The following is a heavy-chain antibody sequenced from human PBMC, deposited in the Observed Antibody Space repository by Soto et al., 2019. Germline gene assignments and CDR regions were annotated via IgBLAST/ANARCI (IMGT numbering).Heavy chain of an antibody. D-gene: IGHD2-15*01. CDR1: GWSFSGYY. CDR3: ARGGRVVVATIDY. J-gene: IGHJ4*02. Sequence: SETLSLTCAVYGWSFSGYYWRWIRHPPGKGLEWNGEINHSRSTNYNPSLKSRVTISVDTSKNQFSLKLSSVAAADTAVYYCARGGRVVVATIDYRGQGTLVTVSS. V-gene: IGHV4-34*01. CDR2: INHSRST.